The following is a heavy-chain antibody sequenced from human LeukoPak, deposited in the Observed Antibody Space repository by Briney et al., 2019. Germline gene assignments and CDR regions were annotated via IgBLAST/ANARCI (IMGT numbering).Heavy chain of an antibody. Sequence: GGSLRLSCAVSAFTVSSNYVSWVRQAPGKGLEWVSVIYGGGSTNYADSVKGRFTISRDNSKNTLYFQMNSLRAEDTAVYYCARDHSGSYQRAFDIWGQGTMVTVSS. CDR3: ARDHSGSYQRAFDI. V-gene: IGHV3-66*02. CDR2: IYGGGST. CDR1: AFTVSSNY. J-gene: IGHJ3*02. D-gene: IGHD1-26*01.